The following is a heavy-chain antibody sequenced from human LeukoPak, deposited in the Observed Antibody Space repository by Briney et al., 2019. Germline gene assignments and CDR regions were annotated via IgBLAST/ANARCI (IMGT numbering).Heavy chain of an antibody. V-gene: IGHV3-21*01. Sequence: PGGSLRLSCAASGFTFSSYWMNWVRQVPGKGLEWVSSISSSSYIYYVDSEKGRFTISRDNAKNSLYLQMNSLRAEDTAVYYCAREGATVTDAFDIWGQGTLVTVSS. D-gene: IGHD4-17*01. CDR3: AREGATVTDAFDI. CDR1: GFTFSSYW. J-gene: IGHJ3*02. CDR2: ISSSSYI.